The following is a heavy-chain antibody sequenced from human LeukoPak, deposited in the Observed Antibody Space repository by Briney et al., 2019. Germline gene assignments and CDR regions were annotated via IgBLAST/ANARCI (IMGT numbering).Heavy chain of an antibody. CDR2: IYYSGST. J-gene: IGHJ4*02. CDR3: ARPRGGWELLVDY. CDR1: GGSISSSSYY. V-gene: IGHV4-39*07. Sequence: KPSETLSLTCTVSGGSISSSSYYWGWIRQPPGKGLEWIGSIYYSGSTYYNPSLKSRVTISVDTSKNQFSLKLSSVTAADTAVYYCARPRGGWELLVDYWGQGTLVTVSS. D-gene: IGHD1-26*01.